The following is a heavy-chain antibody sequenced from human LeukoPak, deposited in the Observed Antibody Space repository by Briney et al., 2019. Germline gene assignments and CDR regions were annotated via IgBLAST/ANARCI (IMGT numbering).Heavy chain of an antibody. CDR3: ARVGRGLYSMDV. Sequence: PGGSLRLYCAASGFTFSIHGMNWVRQTPGKGLEWVSYIINSGGTIYYADSVQGRFTISRDNAKNSLYLQMNSLRDEDTAVYYCARVGRGLYSMDVWGQGTTVTVSS. D-gene: IGHD3-10*01. CDR2: IINSGGTI. CDR1: GFTFSIHG. J-gene: IGHJ6*02. V-gene: IGHV3-48*02.